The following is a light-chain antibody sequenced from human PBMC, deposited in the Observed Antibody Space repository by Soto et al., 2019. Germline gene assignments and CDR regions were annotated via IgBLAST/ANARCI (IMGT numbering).Light chain of an antibody. CDR3: QSYDSSLSGYVV. CDR1: SSNIGALYD. Sequence: QSVLTQPPSVSGAPGQRVTISCTGSSSNIGALYDVHWYQQLPGTAPKLLISVNNNRPSGVPDRFSGSKSGTSASLAITGLQADDEADYYCQSYDSSLSGYVVFGGGTKLTVL. J-gene: IGLJ2*01. V-gene: IGLV1-40*01. CDR2: VNN.